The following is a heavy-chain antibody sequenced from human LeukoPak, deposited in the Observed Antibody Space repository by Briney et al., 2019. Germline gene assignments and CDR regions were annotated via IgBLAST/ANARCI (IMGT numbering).Heavy chain of an antibody. CDR3: ARALYCSSTSCYSWSAFDI. J-gene: IGHJ3*02. CDR2: ISAYNGNT. Sequence: ASVKVSCKASGYTFTSYGISWVRQAPGQGLEWMGWISAYNGNTNYAQKLQGRVTMTTDTSTSTAYMELWSLRSDDTAVYYCARALYCSSTSCYSWSAFDIWGQGTMVTVSS. D-gene: IGHD2-2*01. CDR1: GYTFTSYG. V-gene: IGHV1-18*01.